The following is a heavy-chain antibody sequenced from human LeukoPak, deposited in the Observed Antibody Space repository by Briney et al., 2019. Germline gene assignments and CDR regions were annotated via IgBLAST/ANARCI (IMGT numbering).Heavy chain of an antibody. CDR3: ARFPGYSYGQYGDY. D-gene: IGHD5-18*01. J-gene: IGHJ4*02. CDR1: GVSINDYF. V-gene: IGHV4-59*01. CDR2: IYYSGST. Sequence: SETLSLTCTVSGVSINDYFWSWIRQPPGKGLEWIGYIYYSGSTNYNPSLKSRVTISVDTSKNQFSLKLSSVTAADTAVYYCARFPGYSYGQYGDYWGQGTLVIVSS.